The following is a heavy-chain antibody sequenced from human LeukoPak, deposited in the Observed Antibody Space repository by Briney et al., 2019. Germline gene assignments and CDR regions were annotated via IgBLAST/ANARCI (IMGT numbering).Heavy chain of an antibody. Sequence: SETLSLTCAVYGGSFSGYYWSWIRQPPGKGLEWIGEINHSGSTNYNPSLKSRVTISVDTSKNQFSLKLSSVTAADTAVYYWARKRGGGNYYFDNWGQGTLVTVSS. CDR3: ARKRGGGNYYFDN. J-gene: IGHJ4*02. CDR1: GGSFSGYY. CDR2: INHSGST. D-gene: IGHD1-7*01. V-gene: IGHV4-34*01.